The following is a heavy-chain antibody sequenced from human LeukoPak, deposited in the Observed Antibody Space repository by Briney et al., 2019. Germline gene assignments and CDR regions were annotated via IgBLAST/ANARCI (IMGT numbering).Heavy chain of an antibody. Sequence: GGSLRLSCAASGFSFSDYWMSWVRQAPGKGLEWVANVKPDGSEKYYVDSVKGRFTISRDNARNSLYQQMDSLRAEDTAVYYCANLWEMGYWGQGTLVTVSS. CDR2: VKPDGSEK. CDR3: ANLWEMGY. J-gene: IGHJ4*02. V-gene: IGHV3-7*01. D-gene: IGHD5-24*01. CDR1: GFSFSDYW.